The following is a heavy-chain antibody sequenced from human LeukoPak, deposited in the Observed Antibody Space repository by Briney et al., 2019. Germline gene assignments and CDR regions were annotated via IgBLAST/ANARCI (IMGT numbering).Heavy chain of an antibody. J-gene: IGHJ6*02. D-gene: IGHD4-23*01. CDR3: ARDGKNGMDV. V-gene: IGHV3-21*01. CDR1: GFTFSSYS. CDR2: ISSSSSYI. Sequence: GGSLRLSCAAPGFTFSSYSMNWVRQAPGKGLEWVSSISSSSSYIYYADSVKGRFTISRDNAKNSLYLQMNSLRAEDTAVYYCARDGKNGMDVWGQGTTVTVSS.